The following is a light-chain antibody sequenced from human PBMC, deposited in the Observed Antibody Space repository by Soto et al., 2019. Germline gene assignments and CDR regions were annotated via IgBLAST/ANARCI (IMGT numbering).Light chain of an antibody. CDR1: RTIDNY. Sequence: DIQMTQSPSSLSASLGDRVTITCRASRTIDNYLNWYQQKPGRAPELLVYATSSLQSGVQSRFTGGGSGTHFTLTISGLQPEDFATYFCKQSYNTPITFGQGTRLEIK. J-gene: IGKJ5*01. CDR3: KQSYNTPIT. CDR2: ATS. V-gene: IGKV1-39*01.